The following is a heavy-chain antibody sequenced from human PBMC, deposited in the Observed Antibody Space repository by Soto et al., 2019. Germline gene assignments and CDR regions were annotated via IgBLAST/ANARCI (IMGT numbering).Heavy chain of an antibody. Sequence: PGGSLRLSCAASGFAVSSNYMTWVRQAPGKGLEWVAVIHSGGDTHYADSVRGRFTISRDNSKNTLYVQMNSLRAEDTAVYYCSRCRTRTTYGCMDVWGQGTTVSGSS. V-gene: IGHV3-66*01. D-gene: IGHD1-7*01. CDR1: GFAVSSNY. J-gene: IGHJ6*02. CDR3: SRCRTRTTYGCMDV. CDR2: IHSGGDT.